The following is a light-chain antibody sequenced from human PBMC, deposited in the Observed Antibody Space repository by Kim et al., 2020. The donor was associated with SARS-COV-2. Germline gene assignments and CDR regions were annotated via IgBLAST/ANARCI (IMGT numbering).Light chain of an antibody. CDR1: SSDGGTEKY. Sequence: GKAVTISCTGTSSDGGTEKYVSGYQQHQGKAPKCIIYEVNKRPSGVLDRFSGYKSGNTASLTVSGLQAEDEAHYYCSSYAGTNNYVGGTGTKVTVL. CDR2: EVN. V-gene: IGLV2-8*01. CDR3: SSYAGTNNYV. J-gene: IGLJ1*01.